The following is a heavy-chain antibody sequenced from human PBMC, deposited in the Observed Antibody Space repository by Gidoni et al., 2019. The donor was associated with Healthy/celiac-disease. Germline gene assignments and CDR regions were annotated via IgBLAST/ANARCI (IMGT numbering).Heavy chain of an antibody. Sequence: QVQLQESGPGLVTPSETLSLTCTVSGGSISSYYWRWIRQPPGKGLEWIGYIYYSGSTNYNPSLKSRGTISVDTSKNQFSLKLSSVTAADTAVYYCARAPLRLGAVDYYYYGMDVWGQGTTVTVSS. J-gene: IGHJ6*02. CDR2: IYYSGST. V-gene: IGHV4-59*01. CDR3: ARAPLRLGAVDYYYYGMDV. D-gene: IGHD7-27*01. CDR1: GGSISSYY.